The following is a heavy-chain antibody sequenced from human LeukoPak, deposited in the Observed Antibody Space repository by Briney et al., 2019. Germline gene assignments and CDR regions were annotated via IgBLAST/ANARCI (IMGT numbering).Heavy chain of an antibody. V-gene: IGHV1-69*04. CDR2: IIPILGIA. CDR3: AGNGPEGGLLDY. J-gene: IGHJ4*02. CDR1: GGTFSSYA. Sequence: SVKVSCKASGGTFSSYAISWVRQAPGQGLEWMGRIIPILGIANYAQKFQGRVTITADKSTSTAYMELSSLRSEETAVYYCAGNGPEGGLLDYWGQGTLVTVSS. D-gene: IGHD1-26*01.